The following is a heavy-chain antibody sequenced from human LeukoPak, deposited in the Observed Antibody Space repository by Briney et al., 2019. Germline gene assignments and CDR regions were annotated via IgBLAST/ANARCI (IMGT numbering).Heavy chain of an antibody. CDR1: GYTFTTYY. CDR2: INPSGGSI. J-gene: IGHJ4*02. V-gene: IGHV1-46*01. D-gene: IGHD3-16*01. CDR3: ARAWPKGGFYFDY. Sequence: GASVRVSCKASGYTFTTYYMHWGRQTPGLGLELMGIINPSGGSITYAQKFQGRVTMTRDTSTSTVYMELSSLRSEDTALYYCARAWPKGGFYFDYWGQGTLVTVSS.